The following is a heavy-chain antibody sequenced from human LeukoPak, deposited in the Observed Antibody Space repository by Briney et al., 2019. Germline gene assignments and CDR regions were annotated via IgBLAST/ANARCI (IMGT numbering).Heavy chain of an antibody. Sequence: GSSVKVSCKASGGTLSSYAISWVRQAPGQGLEWMGRIIPILGIANYAQKFQGRVTITADKSTSTAYMELSSLRSEDTSVYYCARDRYYASSGYPVAYWGQGTLVTVSS. V-gene: IGHV1-69*04. CDR2: IIPILGIA. CDR1: GGTLSSYA. D-gene: IGHD3-22*01. CDR3: ARDRYYASSGYPVAY. J-gene: IGHJ4*02.